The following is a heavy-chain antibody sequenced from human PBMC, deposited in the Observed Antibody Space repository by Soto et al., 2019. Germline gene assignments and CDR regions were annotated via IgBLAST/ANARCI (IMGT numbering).Heavy chain of an antibody. CDR3: ARSPSRLLWFGVLFYPLGGDHNATDV. CDR1: GYTFTSYD. V-gene: IGHV1-8*01. J-gene: IGHJ6*02. Sequence: ASVKVSCKASGYTFTSYDINWVRQATGQGLEWMGWMNPNSGNTGYAQKFQGRVTMTRNTSISTAYMELSSLRSEDTAVYYCARSPSRLLWFGVLFYPLGGDHNATDVSGQGTALSGSS. D-gene: IGHD3-10*01. CDR2: MNPNSGNT.